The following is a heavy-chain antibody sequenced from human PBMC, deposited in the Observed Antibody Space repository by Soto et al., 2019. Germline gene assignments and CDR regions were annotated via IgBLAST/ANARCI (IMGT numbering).Heavy chain of an antibody. CDR3: ARDLVAPMPPGSLDY. Sequence: GGSLRLSCAASGFTFSSYAMHWVRQAPGKGLEWVAVISYDGGNKYYADSVKGRFTISRDNSKNTLYLQMNSLRAEDTAVYYCARDLVAPMPPGSLDYWCQGTLVTGSS. J-gene: IGHJ4*02. D-gene: IGHD5-12*01. V-gene: IGHV3-30-3*01. CDR1: GFTFSSYA. CDR2: ISYDGGNK.